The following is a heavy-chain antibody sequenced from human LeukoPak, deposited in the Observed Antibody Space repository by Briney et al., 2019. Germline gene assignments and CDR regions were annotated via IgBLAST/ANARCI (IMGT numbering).Heavy chain of an antibody. CDR3: ARDLGYYDLNLDY. V-gene: IGHV1-69*13. J-gene: IGHJ4*02. CDR2: IIPILGTA. Sequence: SVTVSCKASGGTFSSYAISWVRQAPGQGLEWMGGIIPILGTANYAQKFQGRVTITADESTSTAYMELSSLRSEDTAVYYCARDLGYYDLNLDYWGQGTLVTVSS. D-gene: IGHD3-22*01. CDR1: GGTFSSYA.